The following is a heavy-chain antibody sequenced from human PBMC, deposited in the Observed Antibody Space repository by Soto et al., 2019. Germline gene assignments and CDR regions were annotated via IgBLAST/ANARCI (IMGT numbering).Heavy chain of an antibody. CDR1: GFTFDDYA. J-gene: IGHJ6*02. V-gene: IGHV3-9*01. Sequence: PGGSLRLSCAASGFTFDDYAMHWVRQAPGKGLEWVSGISWNSGSIGYADSVKGRFTISRDNAKNSLYPQMNSLRAEDTALYYCAKDSMAARYYYGMDVWGQGTTVTVSS. CDR3: AKDSMAARYYYGMDV. D-gene: IGHD6-6*01. CDR2: ISWNSGSI.